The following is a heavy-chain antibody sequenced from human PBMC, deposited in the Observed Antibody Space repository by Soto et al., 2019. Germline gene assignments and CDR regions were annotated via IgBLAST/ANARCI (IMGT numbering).Heavy chain of an antibody. D-gene: IGHD6-19*01. CDR1: GGSISGHY. J-gene: IGHJ4*02. CDR3: ARVGSSGWSPDY. V-gene: IGHV4-59*11. Sequence: SATLFLTCTVPGGSISGHYWICIRQSPGKRREWIGYIFYGGSTNYNPSLKSRVPLSVDTSKSQFSLGLRSVTAAQTAVYYCARVGSSGWSPDYRGKGTRVTVSS. CDR2: IFYGGST.